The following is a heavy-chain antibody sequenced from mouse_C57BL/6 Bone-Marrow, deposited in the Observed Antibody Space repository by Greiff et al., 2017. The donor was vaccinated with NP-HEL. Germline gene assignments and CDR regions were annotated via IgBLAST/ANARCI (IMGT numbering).Heavy chain of an antibody. V-gene: IGHV1-69*01. Sequence: VQLQQPGAELVMPGASVKLSCKASGYTFTSYWMHWVQQRPGQGLEWIGEIDPSDSYTNYNQKFKGKSTLTVDKSSSTAYMQLSSLTSEDSAVYYCARNYDYDGFAYWGQGTLVTVSA. CDR1: GYTFTSYW. J-gene: IGHJ3*01. D-gene: IGHD2-4*01. CDR3: ARNYDYDGFAY. CDR2: IDPSDSYT.